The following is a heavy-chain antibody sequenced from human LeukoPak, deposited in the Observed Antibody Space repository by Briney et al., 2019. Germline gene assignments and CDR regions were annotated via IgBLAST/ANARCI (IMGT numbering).Heavy chain of an antibody. Sequence: GGSLRLSCAASGFTFSSYSMNWVRQAPGKGLEWVSSISSSSSYIYYADSVKGRFTISRDNAKNSLYLQMNSLRAEDTAVYYCARDGHQDIVVVPAAPYYYYYMDVWGKGTTVTISS. CDR1: GFTFSSYS. J-gene: IGHJ6*03. CDR2: ISSSSSYI. V-gene: IGHV3-21*04. CDR3: ARDGHQDIVVVPAAPYYYYYMDV. D-gene: IGHD2-2*01.